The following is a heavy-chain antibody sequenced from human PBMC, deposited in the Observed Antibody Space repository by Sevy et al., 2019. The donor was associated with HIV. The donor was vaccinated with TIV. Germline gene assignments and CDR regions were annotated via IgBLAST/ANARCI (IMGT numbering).Heavy chain of an antibody. CDR2: IGTLGDT. CDR1: GFSFSDSD. D-gene: IGHD2-21*01. Sequence: GGSLRLSCAGYGFSFSDSDMHWVRHPTGKSLEWISSIGTLGDTFYADSVKGRFTISRDNAKSSLYLQMSNLRAGDTARYYCVRGLQTHCDRTACPLDHWGQGTLVTVSS. CDR3: VRGLQTHCDRTACPLDH. V-gene: IGHV3-13*01. J-gene: IGHJ4*02.